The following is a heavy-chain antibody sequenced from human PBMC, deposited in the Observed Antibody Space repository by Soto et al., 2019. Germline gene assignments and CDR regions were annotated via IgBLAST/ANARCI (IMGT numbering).Heavy chain of an antibody. CDR1: GYTFTNYW. V-gene: IGHV5-51*04. CDR3: AASIFYYGMDV. Sequence: GESLTISCKGSGYTFTNYWIVWVLQMPGKGLEWMGIIYPGDSDTKYNPSFQGQVTISADKPITTTYLRWTSLKASDTAIYYCAASIFYYGMDVWGQGTTVTVSS. CDR2: IYPGDSDT. J-gene: IGHJ6*02.